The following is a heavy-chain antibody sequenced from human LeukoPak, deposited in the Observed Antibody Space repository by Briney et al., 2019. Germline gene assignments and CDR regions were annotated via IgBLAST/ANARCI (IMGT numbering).Heavy chain of an antibody. CDR3: ARDGPVGDDAFDI. D-gene: IGHD3-16*01. CDR2: INPNSGGT. CDR1: TYTFTGYH. J-gene: IGHJ3*02. V-gene: IGHV1-2*02. Sequence: ASVKVSCKASTYTFTGYHMYWVRQAPGQGLEWMGWINPNSGGTNYAQKFQGRVTMTRDTSISTAYMELSSLRSDGTAVYYCARDGPVGDDAFDIWGQGTMVTVSS.